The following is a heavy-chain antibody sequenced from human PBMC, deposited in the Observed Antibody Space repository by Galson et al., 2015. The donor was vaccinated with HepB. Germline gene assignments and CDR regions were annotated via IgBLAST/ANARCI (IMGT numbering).Heavy chain of an antibody. Sequence: SLRLSCAASGFRFNIYDMSWVRQAPGKGLEWVPGITNSGGRRYYAELGKGRFTISRDNSKNTVFLQMSSLRAEDTAIYYCAKGAYMSSYSLYGMDAWGQGTTVIVSS. CDR3: AKGAYMSSYSLYGMDA. J-gene: IGHJ6*02. V-gene: IGHV3-23*01. D-gene: IGHD6-6*01. CDR1: GFRFNIYD. CDR2: ITNSGGRR.